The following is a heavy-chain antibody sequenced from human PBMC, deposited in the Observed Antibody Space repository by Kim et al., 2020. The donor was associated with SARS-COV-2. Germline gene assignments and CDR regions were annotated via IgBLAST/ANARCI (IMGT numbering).Heavy chain of an antibody. V-gene: IGHV1-18*01. CDR3: ARDLWVEWLLSGSDAFDI. Sequence: ASVKVSCKASGYTFTSYGISWVRQAPGQGLEWMGWISAYNGNTNYAQKLQGRVTMTTDTSTSTAYMELRSLRSDDTAVYYCARDLWVEWLLSGSDAFDIWGQGTMVTVSS. D-gene: IGHD3-3*01. J-gene: IGHJ3*02. CDR1: GYTFTSYG. CDR2: ISAYNGNT.